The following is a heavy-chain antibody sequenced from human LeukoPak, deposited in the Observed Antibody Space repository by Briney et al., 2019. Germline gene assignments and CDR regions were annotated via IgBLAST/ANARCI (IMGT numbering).Heavy chain of an antibody. CDR1: GFTFSNYW. J-gene: IGHJ6*03. CDR3: ATVTRTYMDV. Sequence: PGGSLRLSCAASGFTFSNYWMSWVRQAPGKGLEWVANIKQDGSEKYYVDSVKGRFTISRDNAKNSLYLQMNSLRAEDTAVYYCATVTRTYMDVWGTGTTVTVSS. V-gene: IGHV3-7*01. CDR2: IKQDGSEK.